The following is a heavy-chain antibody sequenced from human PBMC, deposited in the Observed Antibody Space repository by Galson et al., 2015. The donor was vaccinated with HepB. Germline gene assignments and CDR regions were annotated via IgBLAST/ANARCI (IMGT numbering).Heavy chain of an antibody. Sequence: SVKVSCKASGGTFINYAIDWLRQAPGQGLEWVGGISPIFSTGNGAETFRDRITITTDKSTNTAYMELSNLRSEDTAVYYCARGYVSENFYYRYWGQGTLVTVSP. CDR3: ARGYVSENFYYRY. CDR1: GGTFINYA. J-gene: IGHJ4*02. CDR2: ISPIFSTG. V-gene: IGHV1-69*05. D-gene: IGHD3-10*01.